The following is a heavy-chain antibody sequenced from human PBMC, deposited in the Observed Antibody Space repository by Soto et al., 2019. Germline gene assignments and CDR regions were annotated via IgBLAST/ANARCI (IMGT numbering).Heavy chain of an antibody. V-gene: IGHV4-61*01. Sequence: SETLSLTCTVSGGSISSGNYYWSWIRQPPGKGLEWIGYIYDSGTANYNPSLKSRVTISVDTSKNQFSLKLSSVTAADTAVYSCARGEGSGARGFGPWGQGTLVTVSS. CDR2: IYDSGTA. J-gene: IGHJ5*02. CDR1: GGSISSGNYY. CDR3: ARGEGSGARGFGP. D-gene: IGHD3-10*01.